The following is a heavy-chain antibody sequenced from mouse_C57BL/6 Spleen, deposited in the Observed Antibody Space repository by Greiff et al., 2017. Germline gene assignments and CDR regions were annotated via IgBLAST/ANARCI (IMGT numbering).Heavy chain of an antibody. CDR2: ISSGGSYT. Sequence: DVMLVESGGDLVKPGGSLKLSCAASGFTFSSYGMSWVRQTPDKRLEWVATISSGGSYTYYPDSVKGRFTISRDNAKNTLYLQMSSLKSEDTAMYYCARRGGDSNYDAMDYWGQGTSVTVSS. CDR1: GFTFSSYG. CDR3: ARRGGDSNYDAMDY. J-gene: IGHJ4*01. V-gene: IGHV5-6*02. D-gene: IGHD2-5*01.